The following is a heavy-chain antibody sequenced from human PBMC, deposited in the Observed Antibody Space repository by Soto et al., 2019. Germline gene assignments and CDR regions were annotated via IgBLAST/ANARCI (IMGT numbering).Heavy chain of an antibody. V-gene: IGHV4-59*08. CDR3: ASMGYHYGSGSYPLDY. CDR1: GGSISSYY. CDR2: MYNSGST. J-gene: IGHJ4*02. D-gene: IGHD3-10*01. Sequence: QVQLQESGPGLVKPSETLSLTCTVSGGSISSYYWTWLRQPPGKGLEWIGFMYNSGSTHYNPSLKSRVTISLDTSKNQFSLNLRSVTAADTAVYYCASMGYHYGSGSYPLDYWGQGTLVTVSS.